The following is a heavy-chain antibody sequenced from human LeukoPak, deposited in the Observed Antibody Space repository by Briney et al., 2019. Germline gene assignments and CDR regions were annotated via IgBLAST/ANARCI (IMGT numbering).Heavy chain of an antibody. CDR2: ISGSGGST. CDR1: GFTFSNYA. J-gene: IGHJ4*02. Sequence: GGSLRLSCAGSGFTFSNYAMTWVRQAPGKGLEWVSAISGSGGSTYYADSVQGRFTISRDNSKNTLYLQMNSLRAEDTAVYYCAKTLVRGAGPFDYWGQGTLVTVSS. V-gene: IGHV3-23*01. D-gene: IGHD3-10*01. CDR3: AKTLVRGAGPFDY.